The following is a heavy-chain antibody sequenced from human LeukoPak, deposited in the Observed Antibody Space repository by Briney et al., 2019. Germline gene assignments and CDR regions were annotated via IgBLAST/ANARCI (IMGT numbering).Heavy chain of an antibody. CDR1: GGSISSYY. Sequence: SETLSLTCTVSGGSISSYYWSWIRQPPGKGLEWIGYIYHSGSTYYNPSLKSRVTISVDRSKNQFSLKLSSVTAADTAVYYCARVESSWSIDYWGQGTLVTVSS. CDR3: ARVESSWSIDY. CDR2: IYHSGST. J-gene: IGHJ4*02. V-gene: IGHV4-59*12. D-gene: IGHD6-13*01.